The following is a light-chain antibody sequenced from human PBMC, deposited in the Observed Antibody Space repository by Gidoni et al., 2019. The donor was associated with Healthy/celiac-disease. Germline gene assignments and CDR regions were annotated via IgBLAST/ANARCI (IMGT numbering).Light chain of an antibody. CDR2: YDS. CDR1: NIGRKS. J-gene: IGLJ1*01. V-gene: IGLV3-21*04. CDR3: QVWDSSSDHRV. Sequence: SDVLTQPPSVSVAPGKTARITCGVNNIGRKSVHWYQQKPGQAPVLVIYYDSDRPSGIPERFSGSNSGNTATLTVSRVEAGDEADYYCQVWDSSSDHRVFGTGTKVTVL.